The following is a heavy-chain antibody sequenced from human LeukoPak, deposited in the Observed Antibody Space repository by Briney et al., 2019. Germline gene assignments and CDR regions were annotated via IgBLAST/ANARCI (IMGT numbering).Heavy chain of an antibody. CDR3: ARVGSSTSFYYYMDV. J-gene: IGHJ6*03. CDR1: GFTFSNYA. Sequence: GGSLRLSCAASGFTFSNYAMSWVRQAPGKGLEWVSGISGTAGSTYYADSVKGRFTLSRDNSKNTLYLQMNSLRAEDTAVYYCARVGSSTSFYYYMDVWGKGTTVTVSS. V-gene: IGHV3-23*01. CDR2: ISGTAGST. D-gene: IGHD2-2*01.